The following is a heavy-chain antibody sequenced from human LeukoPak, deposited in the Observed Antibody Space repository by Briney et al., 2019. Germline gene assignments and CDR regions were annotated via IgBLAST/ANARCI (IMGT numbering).Heavy chain of an antibody. CDR3: AKAVEYYYGSGSYQDY. V-gene: IGHV3-23*01. CDR2: ISGSGGST. J-gene: IGHJ4*02. CDR1: GFTFSSYA. Sequence: QPGGSLRLSCAASGFTFSSYAMSWVRQAPGKGLEWVSAISGSGGSTYYADSVKGRFTISRDNSKNTLYLQMNSLRAEDTAVYYCAKAVEYYYGSGSYQDYWGQGTLVTVSS. D-gene: IGHD3-10*01.